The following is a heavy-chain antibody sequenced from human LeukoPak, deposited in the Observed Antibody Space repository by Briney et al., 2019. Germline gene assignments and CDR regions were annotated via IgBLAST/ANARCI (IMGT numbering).Heavy chain of an antibody. J-gene: IGHJ4*02. CDR2: ISGSGVST. CDR1: GFTFSNYA. CDR3: AKDRCSSTSCQYDFDY. V-gene: IGHV3-23*01. Sequence: GGSLRLSCVASGFTFSNYAMSWVRQAPGKGLEWVSGISGSGVSTFYADSVKGRFTISRDNPGNTLYLQMNSLRAEDTAVYYCAKDRCSSTSCQYDFDYWGRGTLVTVSS. D-gene: IGHD2-2*01.